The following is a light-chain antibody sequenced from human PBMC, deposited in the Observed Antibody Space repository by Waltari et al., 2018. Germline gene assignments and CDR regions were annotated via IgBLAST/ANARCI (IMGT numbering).Light chain of an antibody. V-gene: IGLV2-14*03. CDR1: GSDIGYYNF. Sequence: QSALAQSASVSGSPGQSITISCTGTGSDIGYYNFVSWYQQHPGKAPKLLLFDVSRWSAGVSHRFSGSKSGNTASLTISGLHAEDEADYYCSSYTSTNTIIFGGGTKVTVL. CDR2: DVS. J-gene: IGLJ2*01. CDR3: SSYTSTNTII.